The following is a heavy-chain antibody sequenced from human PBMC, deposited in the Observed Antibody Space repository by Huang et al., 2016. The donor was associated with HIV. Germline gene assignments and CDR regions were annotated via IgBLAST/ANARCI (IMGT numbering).Heavy chain of an antibody. CDR1: GYTFTSYP. CDR2: INAGNGNT. J-gene: IGHJ3*02. Sequence: QSGAEVKKPGASVKVSCKASGYTFTSYPMHWVRHAPGQRLEWMGWINAGNGNTKYLQKFQGRVTMTRDTAASTADMALSSLRSEDTAVYYCARVLVPAAIGAFDIWGQGTMVTVSS. CDR3: ARVLVPAAIGAFDI. D-gene: IGHD2-2*01. V-gene: IGHV1-3*01.